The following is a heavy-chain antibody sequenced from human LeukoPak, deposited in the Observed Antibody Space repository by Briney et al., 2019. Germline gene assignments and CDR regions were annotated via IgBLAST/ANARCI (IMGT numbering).Heavy chain of an antibody. CDR1: GYTFTSYD. CDR3: ARGVLAGYDSTGYPFYNRFDP. V-gene: IGHV1-8*01. Sequence: GASVKVSCKASGYTFTSYDIIWVRQATGQGLEWMGWMNPNSGNTGYAQKFQGRVTMTRDTSISTAYMELSRLTSDDTAVYYCARGVLAGYDSTGYPFYNRFDPWGQGTLVTVSS. J-gene: IGHJ5*02. CDR2: MNPNSGNT. D-gene: IGHD3-22*01.